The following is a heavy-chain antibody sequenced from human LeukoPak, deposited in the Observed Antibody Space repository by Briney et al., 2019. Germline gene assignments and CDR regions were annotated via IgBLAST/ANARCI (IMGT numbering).Heavy chain of an antibody. D-gene: IGHD3-22*01. Sequence: SETLSLTCAVYGGSFSGYYWSWIRQPPGKGLEWIGEINHSGSTNYNPSLKSRVTMSVDTSKNQFSLKLSSVTAADTAVYYCARHYYYDSSGKFDYWGQGTLVTVSS. CDR1: GGSFSGYY. J-gene: IGHJ4*02. V-gene: IGHV4-34*01. CDR3: ARHYYYDSSGKFDY. CDR2: INHSGST.